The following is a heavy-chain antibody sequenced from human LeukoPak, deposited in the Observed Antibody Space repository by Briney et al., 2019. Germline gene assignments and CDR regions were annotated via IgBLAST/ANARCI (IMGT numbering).Heavy chain of an antibody. CDR3: ARDYSSNGLIDN. V-gene: IGHV3-48*01. CDR1: GFTFSTYS. J-gene: IGHJ4*02. D-gene: IGHD6-13*01. CDR2: ISSSSNTI. Sequence: GGSLRLTCAASGFTFSTYSMDWVRQAPGQGLEWVSYISSSSNTIYYADSVKGRFTIPRDNAKNSLYLQMNSLRAEDTAVYYCARDYSSNGLIDNWGQGTLVTVSS.